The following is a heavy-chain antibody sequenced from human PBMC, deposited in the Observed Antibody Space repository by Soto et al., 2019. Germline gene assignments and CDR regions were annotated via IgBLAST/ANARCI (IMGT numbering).Heavy chain of an antibody. CDR1: GYSFTSYW. CDR3: ARSEVVVVVAATAEGDYYYGMDV. D-gene: IGHD2-15*01. Sequence: PGESLKISCKGSGYSFTSYWISWVRQMPGKGLEWMGRIDPSDSYTNYSSSFQGHVTISADKSISTAYLQWSSLKASDTAMYYCARSEVVVVVAATAEGDYYYGMDVWGQGTTVTVSS. CDR2: IDPSDSYT. V-gene: IGHV5-10-1*01. J-gene: IGHJ6*02.